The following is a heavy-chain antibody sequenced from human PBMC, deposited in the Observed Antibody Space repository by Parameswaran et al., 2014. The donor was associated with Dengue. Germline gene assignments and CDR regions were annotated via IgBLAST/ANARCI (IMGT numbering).Heavy chain of an antibody. CDR2: IIPIFGTA. J-gene: IGHJ3*02. Sequence: SWVRQAPGQGLEWMGGIIPIFGTANYAQKFQGRVTITADESTSTAYMELSSLRSEDTAVYYCARREFLGGSYFGAFDIWGQGTMVTVSS. D-gene: IGHD1-26*01. CDR3: ARREFLGGSYFGAFDI. V-gene: IGHV1-69*01.